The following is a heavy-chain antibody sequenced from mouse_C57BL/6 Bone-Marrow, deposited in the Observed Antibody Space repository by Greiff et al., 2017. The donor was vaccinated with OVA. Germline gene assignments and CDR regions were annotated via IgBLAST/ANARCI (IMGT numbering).Heavy chain of an antibody. V-gene: IGHV1-26*01. CDR3: APRWLLYAMDY. CDR2: INPNNGGT. D-gene: IGHD2-3*01. CDR1: GYTFTDYY. J-gene: IGHJ4*01. Sequence: EVQLQQSGPELVKPGASVKISCKASGYTFTDYYMNWVKQSHGKSLEWIGDINPNNGGTSYNQKFKGKATLTVDKSSSTAYMELRSLTSEDSAVYYCAPRWLLYAMDYWGQGTSVTVSS.